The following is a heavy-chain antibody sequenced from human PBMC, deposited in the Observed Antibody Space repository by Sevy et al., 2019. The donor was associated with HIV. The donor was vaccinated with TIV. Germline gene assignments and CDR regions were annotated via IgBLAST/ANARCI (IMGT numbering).Heavy chain of an antibody. J-gene: IGHJ4*02. CDR1: GFTFSGSA. Sequence: GGSLRLSCAASGFTFSGSAMHWVRQASGKGLEWVGRIRSKANSYATAYAASVKGRFTISRDDSRNTAYLQMNSLKTEDTAVYYCLRGVRVVWGQGTLVTVSS. D-gene: IGHD3-10*01. CDR3: LRGVRVV. CDR2: IRSKANSYAT. V-gene: IGHV3-73*01.